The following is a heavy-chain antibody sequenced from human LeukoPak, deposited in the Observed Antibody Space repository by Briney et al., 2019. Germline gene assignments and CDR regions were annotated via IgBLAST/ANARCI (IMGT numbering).Heavy chain of an antibody. V-gene: IGHV1-2*02. CDR1: GYTFTAYY. D-gene: IGHD1-1*01. CDR3: ARALYNWNDVGYDY. J-gene: IGHJ4*02. CDR2: INPNSGGT. Sequence: APVKVSCKASGYTFTAYYIHWVRQAPGQGLEWMGWINPNSGGTNYAQKFQGRVTMTRDTSISSSYMELSSLTSDDAAVYYCARALYNWNDVGYDYWGQGTLVTVSS.